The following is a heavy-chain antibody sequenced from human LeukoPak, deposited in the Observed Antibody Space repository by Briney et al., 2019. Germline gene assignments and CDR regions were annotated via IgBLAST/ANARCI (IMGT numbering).Heavy chain of an antibody. D-gene: IGHD1-26*01. Sequence: GGSLRLSCAVSGFTFRTYWMHWGRQVPGEGLVLVSRINEDGSITNYADSVKGRFSISRDNAKNTLYLQMSSLRAEDTAVYYCGRDLGGRSGYWGQGTLVTVSS. J-gene: IGHJ4*02. CDR2: INEDGSIT. CDR3: GRDLGGRSGY. CDR1: GFTFRTYW. V-gene: IGHV3-74*01.